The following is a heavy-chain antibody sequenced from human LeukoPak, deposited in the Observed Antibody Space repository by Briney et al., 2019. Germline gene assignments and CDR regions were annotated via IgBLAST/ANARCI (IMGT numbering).Heavy chain of an antibody. CDR1: GFTFSRYE. V-gene: IGHV3-48*03. D-gene: IGHD6-13*01. J-gene: IGHJ4*02. CDR3: ARDLRAAAGPFDY. Sequence: GGSLRLSCAVSGFTFSRYEMNWVRQAPGKGLEWVSYISSSGSTIYYADSVKGQFTISRDNAKNSLYLQMNSLTAEDTAVYYCARDLRAAAGPFDYWGQGTLVTVSS. CDR2: ISSSGSTI.